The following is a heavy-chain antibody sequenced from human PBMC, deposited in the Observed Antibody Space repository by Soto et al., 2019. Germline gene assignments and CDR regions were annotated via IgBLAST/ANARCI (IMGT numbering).Heavy chain of an antibody. CDR2: IDAEGVGT. CDR3: EKVCDL. CDR1: GFTLGSHR. D-gene: IGHD2-8*01. Sequence: DVQLVESGGGLVQPGGSLRVSCAASGFTLGSHRIHWVRQAPGKGLEWVSRIDAEGVGTSYADSVKGRFTISTHNAKNTVYLQMSGLRAEDPAVYYCEKVCDLWAQGTPVTVSS. V-gene: IGHV3-74*01. J-gene: IGHJ5*02.